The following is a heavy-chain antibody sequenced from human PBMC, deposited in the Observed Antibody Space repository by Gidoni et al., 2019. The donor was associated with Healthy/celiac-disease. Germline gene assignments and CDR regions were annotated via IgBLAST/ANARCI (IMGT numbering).Heavy chain of an antibody. Sequence: QVQLQQWGAGLLKPSETLSLTCAVYGGSFSGYYWSWIRQPPGKGLEWIGEINHSGSTNYNPSLKSRVTISVDTSKNQFSLKLSSVTAADTAVYYCARGRCSGGSCYRGYYYYYMDVWGKGTTVTVSS. CDR3: ARGRCSGGSCYRGYYYYYMDV. J-gene: IGHJ6*03. D-gene: IGHD2-15*01. CDR2: INHSGST. CDR1: GGSFSGYY. V-gene: IGHV4-34*01.